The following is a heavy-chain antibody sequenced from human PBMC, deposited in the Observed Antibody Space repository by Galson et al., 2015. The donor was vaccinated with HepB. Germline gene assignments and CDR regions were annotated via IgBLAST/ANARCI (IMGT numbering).Heavy chain of an antibody. CDR1: GYTFTSYA. Sequence: SVKVSCKASGYTFTSYAMHWVRQAPGQRLEWMGWINAGNGNTKYSQKFQGRVTITRDTSASTAYMELSSLRSEDTAVYYCARGFDDYVWGSYRWGDYWGQGTLVTVSS. CDR2: INAGNGNT. V-gene: IGHV1-3*01. D-gene: IGHD3-16*02. CDR3: ARGFDDYVWGSYRWGDY. J-gene: IGHJ4*02.